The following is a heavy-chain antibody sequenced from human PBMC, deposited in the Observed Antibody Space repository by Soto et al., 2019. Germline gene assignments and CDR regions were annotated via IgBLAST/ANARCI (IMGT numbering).Heavy chain of an antibody. CDR2: ILHDGSAE. CDR1: GFTFTSYG. J-gene: IGHJ6*04. D-gene: IGHD4-4*01. V-gene: IGHV3-30*03. Sequence: GGSLRLSCAASGFTFTSYGMHWVRQAPGKGLEWMALILHDGSAEYYADSVKGRFTISRDNSKNTLYLQMNSLRAEDTAVYYCARSRDGYSFYFYYGMDGWGEGTTVTVSS. CDR3: ARSRDGYSFYFYYGMDG.